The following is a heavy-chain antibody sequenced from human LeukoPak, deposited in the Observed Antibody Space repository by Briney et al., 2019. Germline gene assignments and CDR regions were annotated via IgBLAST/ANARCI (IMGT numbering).Heavy chain of an antibody. CDR2: IYYSGST. J-gene: IGHJ4*02. D-gene: IGHD3-3*01. CDR3: ARGPARTIFGVVTPFDY. CDR1: GGSISSYY. Sequence: SETLSLTCTVSGGSISSYYWSWIRQPPGKGLEWIGYIYYSGSTNYNPSLKSRVTISVDTSKNQFSLELSSVTAADTAVYYCARGPARTIFGVVTPFDYWGQGTLVTVSS. V-gene: IGHV4-59*01.